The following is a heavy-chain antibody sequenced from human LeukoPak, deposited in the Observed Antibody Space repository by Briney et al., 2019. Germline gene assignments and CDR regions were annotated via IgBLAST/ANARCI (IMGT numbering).Heavy chain of an antibody. CDR1: GYTFTSYA. J-gene: IGHJ6*02. Sequence: ASVKVSCKASGYTFTSYAMHWVRQASGQRLEWMGWINAGSGNTKYSQKFQGRVTITRDTSASTAYMELSSLRSEDTAVYYCARGYGDYPSPYYYYGMDVWGQGTTVTVSS. CDR2: INAGSGNT. CDR3: ARGYGDYPSPYYYYGMDV. V-gene: IGHV1-3*01. D-gene: IGHD4-17*01.